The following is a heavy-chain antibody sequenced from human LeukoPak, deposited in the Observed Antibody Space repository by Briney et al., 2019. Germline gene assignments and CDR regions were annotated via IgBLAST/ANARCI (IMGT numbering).Heavy chain of an antibody. J-gene: IGHJ4*02. Sequence: ASAKVSCXASGGTFSSYAISWVRQAPGQGLEWMGGIIPIFGTANYAQKFQGRVTITADESTSTAYMELSSLRSEDTAVYYCARATVADFDYWGQGTLVTVSS. V-gene: IGHV1-69*13. CDR1: GGTFSSYA. CDR3: ARATVADFDY. CDR2: IIPIFGTA. D-gene: IGHD4-11*01.